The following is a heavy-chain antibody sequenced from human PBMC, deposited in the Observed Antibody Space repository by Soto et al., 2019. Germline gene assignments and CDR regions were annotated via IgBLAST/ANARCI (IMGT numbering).Heavy chain of an antibody. CDR2: IYGGGST. D-gene: IGHD5-18*01. Sequence: EVQLVQSGGGLVQPGGSLRLSCAASGFVINSNYMSWIRQAPGKGLEWVSVIYGGGSTYYADSVKGRFTISRDNSKNTLYLQRNSLRGEDTAVYYCARDGYSYGFDYWGQGTLVTVSS. CDR3: ARDGYSYGFDY. V-gene: IGHV3-66*01. J-gene: IGHJ4*02. CDR1: GFVINSNY.